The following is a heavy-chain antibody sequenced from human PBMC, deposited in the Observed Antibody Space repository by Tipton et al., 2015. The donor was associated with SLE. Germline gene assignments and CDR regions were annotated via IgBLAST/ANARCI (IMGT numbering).Heavy chain of an antibody. CDR2: ISAHNGNT. CDR1: GYTFTGYW. D-gene: IGHD2-15*01. V-gene: IGHV1-18*04. Sequence: QLVQSGAEVKKPGASVKVSCKASGYTFTGYWIHWVRQAPGQGLEWMGWISAHNGNTKLQQKFQGRVLMTTDTSTNTAFMELRGLRYDDTALYYCVRDAVGWFDTWGQGTLVTVSP. J-gene: IGHJ5*02. CDR3: VRDAVGWFDT.